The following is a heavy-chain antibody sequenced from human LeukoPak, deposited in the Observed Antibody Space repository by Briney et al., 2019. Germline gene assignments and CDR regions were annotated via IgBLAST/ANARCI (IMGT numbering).Heavy chain of an antibody. J-gene: IGHJ6*03. Sequence: PSETLSLTCTVSGGSISSYYWSWIRQPPGKGLEWIGYIYYSGSTNYNPSLKSRVTISVDTSKNQFSLKLSSVTAADTAVYYCARVPVPNHDFWSGYPPPPFYYYMDVWGKGTTVTVSS. CDR1: GGSISSYY. V-gene: IGHV4-59*01. D-gene: IGHD3-3*01. CDR3: ARVPVPNHDFWSGYPPPPFYYYMDV. CDR2: IYYSGST.